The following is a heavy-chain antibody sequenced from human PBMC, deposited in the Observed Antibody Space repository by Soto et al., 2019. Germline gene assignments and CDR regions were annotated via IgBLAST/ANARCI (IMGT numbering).Heavy chain of an antibody. CDR3: AREGVRGKVPASNNWFDP. CDR2: INPNSGGT. CDR1: GYTFTGYY. V-gene: IGHV1-2*04. Sequence: QVQLVQSGAEVKKPGASVKVSCKASGYTFTGYYMHRVRQAPGQGLEWMGWINPNSGGTNYAQKFQGWVTMTRDTSISTAYMELSRLRSDDTAVYYCAREGVRGKVPASNNWFDPWGQGTLVTVSS. D-gene: IGHD2-2*01. J-gene: IGHJ5*02.